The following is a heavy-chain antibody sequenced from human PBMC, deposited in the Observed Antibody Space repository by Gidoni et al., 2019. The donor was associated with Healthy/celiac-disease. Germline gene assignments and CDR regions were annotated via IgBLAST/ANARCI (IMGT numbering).Heavy chain of an antibody. CDR3: ARATLYYYYGMDV. CDR1: VFPFSSYS. CDR2: ISSSSSTI. J-gene: IGHJ6*02. Sequence: EVQLVGSGGGLVQPGGSLRLCCAASVFPFSSYSMNWVRQAPGKGLEWVSYISSSSSTIYYADSVKGRFTISRDNANNSLYLQMNSLRAEDTAVYYCARATLYYYYGMDVWGQGTTVTVSS. V-gene: IGHV3-48*01.